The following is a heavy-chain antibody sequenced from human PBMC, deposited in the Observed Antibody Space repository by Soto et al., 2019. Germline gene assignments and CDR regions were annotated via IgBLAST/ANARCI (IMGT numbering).Heavy chain of an antibody. J-gene: IGHJ4*02. CDR2: ISYDGSNK. V-gene: IGHV3-30*18. CDR3: AKGGHTAAYFDY. D-gene: IGHD5-18*01. CDR1: GFTFSSYG. Sequence: QVQLVESGGGVVQPGRSLRLSCAASGFTFSSYGMHWVRQAPGKGLGWVAVISYDGSNKYYADSVKGRFTISRDNSKNTLYLQMNSLRAEDTAVYYCAKGGHTAAYFDYWGQGTLVTVSS.